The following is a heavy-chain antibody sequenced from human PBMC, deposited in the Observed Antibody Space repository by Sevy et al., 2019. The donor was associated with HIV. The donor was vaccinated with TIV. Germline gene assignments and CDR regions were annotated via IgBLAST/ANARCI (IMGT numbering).Heavy chain of an antibody. V-gene: IGHV3-48*02. CDR2: ISSSGSSI. Sequence: GGSLRLSCAASGFTFSSFSMNWVRQAPGKTLEWISYISSSGSSIYYADSVKGRFSISRDNAKRSLYLQMNSLRDEDTAVYYCARASSPYCGGDCLYAFNIWGQGTTVTVSS. CDR1: GFTFSSFS. CDR3: ARASSPYCGGDCLYAFNI. J-gene: IGHJ3*02. D-gene: IGHD2-21*02.